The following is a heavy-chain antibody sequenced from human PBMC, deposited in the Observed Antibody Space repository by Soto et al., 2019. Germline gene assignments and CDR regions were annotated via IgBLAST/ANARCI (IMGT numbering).Heavy chain of an antibody. V-gene: IGHV4-59*01. Sequence: SETLSLTCTVSGGSISSYYWSWIRQPPGKGLEWIGYIYYSGSTNYNPSLKSRVTISVDTSKNQFSLKLSSVTAADTAVYYRASLPSDYYYGMDVWGQGTTVTVSS. CDR1: GGSISSYY. CDR2: IYYSGST. J-gene: IGHJ6*02. CDR3: ASLPSDYYYGMDV.